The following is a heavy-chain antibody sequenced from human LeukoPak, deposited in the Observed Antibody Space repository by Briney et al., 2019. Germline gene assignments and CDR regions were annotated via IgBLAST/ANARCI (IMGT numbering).Heavy chain of an antibody. J-gene: IGHJ4*02. CDR1: GYTFTSYG. CDR2: ISAYNGNT. CDR3: AATPSYSSGWSYDY. D-gene: IGHD6-19*01. V-gene: IGHV1-18*01. Sequence: ASVKVSCKASGYTFTSYGISWVRQAPGQGLEWMGWISAYNGNTNYAQKLQGRVTMTTDTSTSTAYMELSSLRSEDTAVYYCAATPSYSSGWSYDYWGQGTLVTVSS.